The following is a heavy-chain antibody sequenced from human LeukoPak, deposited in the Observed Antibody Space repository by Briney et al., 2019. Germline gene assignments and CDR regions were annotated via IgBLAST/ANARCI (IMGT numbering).Heavy chain of an antibody. CDR3: AKDLSLWFGEPYFDY. J-gene: IGHJ4*02. V-gene: IGHV3-30*02. Sequence: GGSLRLSCAASGFTFNKHGMHWVRQAPGKGLEWFSFIRNDGNDKYYADSVKGRFTISRDNSKNTLYLQMNSLRAEDTAVYYCAKDLSLWFGEPYFDYWGQGTLVTVSS. CDR2: IRNDGNDK. CDR1: GFTFNKHG. D-gene: IGHD3-10*01.